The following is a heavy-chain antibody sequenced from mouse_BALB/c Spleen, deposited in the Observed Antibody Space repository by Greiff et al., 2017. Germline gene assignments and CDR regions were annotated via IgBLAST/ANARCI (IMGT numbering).Heavy chain of an antibody. CDR3: ASQLGGFAY. J-gene: IGHJ3*01. V-gene: IGHV1-4*01. CDR1: GYTFTSYT. D-gene: IGHD4-1*02. CDR2: INPSSGYT. Sequence: VKLQESGAELARPGASVKMSCKASGYTFTSYTMHWVKQRPGQGLEWIGYINPSSGYTNYNQKFKDKATLTADKSSSTAYMQLSSLTSEDSAVYYCASQLGGFAYWGQGTLVTVSA.